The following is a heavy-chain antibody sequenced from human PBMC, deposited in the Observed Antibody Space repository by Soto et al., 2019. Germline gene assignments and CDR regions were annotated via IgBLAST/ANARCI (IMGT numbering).Heavy chain of an antibody. CDR3: ARGEGGPRWGSIDY. V-gene: IGHV1-2*04. Sequence: ASVKVSCKASGYTFIGYYMHWVRQAPGQGLEWMGWINPNSGGTNYAQKFQGWVTMTRDTSISTAYMELSRLRSDDTAVYYCARGEGGPRWGSIDYWGQGTLVTVSS. CDR1: GYTFIGYY. D-gene: IGHD2-21*01. J-gene: IGHJ4*02. CDR2: INPNSGGT.